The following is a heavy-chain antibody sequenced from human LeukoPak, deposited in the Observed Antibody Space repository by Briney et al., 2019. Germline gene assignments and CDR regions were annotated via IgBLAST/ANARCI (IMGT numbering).Heavy chain of an antibody. CDR3: ARSLGGSSVVPAAHRFDP. CDR1: GFTFSSYW. D-gene: IGHD2-2*01. J-gene: IGHJ5*02. CDR2: INTDGSST. V-gene: IGHV3-74*01. Sequence: PGGSLRLSCAASGFTFSSYWMHWVRQAPGKGLVWVSRINTDGSSTSYADSVKGRFTISRDNAKNTLYLQMNSLRAEDTAVYYCARSLGGSSVVPAAHRFDPWGQGTLVTVSS.